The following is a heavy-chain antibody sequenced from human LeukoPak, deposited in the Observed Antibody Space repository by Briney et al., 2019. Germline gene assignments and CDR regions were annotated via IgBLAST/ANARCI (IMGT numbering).Heavy chain of an antibody. CDR3: ARGGAHYYYYYGMDV. V-gene: IGHV4-34*01. CDR1: GGSFSGYY. Sequence: PSETLSLTCAVYGGSFSGYYWSWIRQPPGKGLEWSGEINHSGSTNYNPSLKSRVTISVDTSKNQFSLKLSSVTAADTAVYYCARGGAHYYYYYGMDVWGKGTTVTVSS. J-gene: IGHJ6*04. CDR2: INHSGST.